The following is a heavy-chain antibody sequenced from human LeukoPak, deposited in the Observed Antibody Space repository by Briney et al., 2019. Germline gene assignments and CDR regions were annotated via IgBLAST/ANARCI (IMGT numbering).Heavy chain of an antibody. V-gene: IGHV3-30*18. D-gene: IGHD6-19*01. Sequence: PGGSLRLSCAASGFTFSSYGMYWVRQAPGKGLEWVAVISFDGSNKYYADSVRGRFTVSRDNSKDTLYLQMNSLRAEDTAVYYCAKDELGAVAGLLDYWGQGILVTVSS. CDR1: GFTFSSYG. CDR3: AKDELGAVAGLLDY. J-gene: IGHJ4*02. CDR2: ISFDGSNK.